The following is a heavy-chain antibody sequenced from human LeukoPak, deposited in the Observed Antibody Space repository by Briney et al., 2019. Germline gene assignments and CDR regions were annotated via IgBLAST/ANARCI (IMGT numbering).Heavy chain of an antibody. CDR1: GGSISSSSYY. V-gene: IGHV4-39*07. J-gene: IGHJ3*02. D-gene: IGHD2/OR15-2a*01. CDR2: MYYSGST. CDR3: ARKNDFEI. Sequence: PSETLSLTCTVSGGSISSSSYYWGWIRQPPGKGLEWIGSMYYSGSTYYNPSLKSRVTISVDMSKSQFSLRLTSVTAADTAVYYCARKNDFEIWGQGTLVTVSS.